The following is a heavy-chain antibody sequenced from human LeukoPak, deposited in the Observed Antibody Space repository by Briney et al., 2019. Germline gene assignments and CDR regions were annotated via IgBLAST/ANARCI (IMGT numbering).Heavy chain of an antibody. CDR3: ATAEPRGSVWYPY. D-gene: IGHD6-13*01. J-gene: IGHJ4*02. CDR1: GFTVSSNY. V-gene: IGHV4-4*02. CDR2: IFHSGST. Sequence: PGGSLRLSCAASGFTVSSNYMSWVRQPPGKGLEWIGEIFHSGSTNYNPSLKSRVTISVDKSKNQFSLKLNSVTAADTAVYYCATAEPRGSVWYPYWGQGTLVTVSS.